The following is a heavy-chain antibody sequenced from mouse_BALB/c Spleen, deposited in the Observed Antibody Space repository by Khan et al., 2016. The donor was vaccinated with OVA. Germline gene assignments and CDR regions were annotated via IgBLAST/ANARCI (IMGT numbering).Heavy chain of an antibody. CDR1: GYSITSGYG. J-gene: IGHJ2*01. CDR2: ISYSGST. D-gene: IGHD2-3*01. V-gene: IGHV3-2*02. Sequence: EVQLQESGPGLVKPSQSLSLTCTVTGYSITSGYGWNWIRQFPGNKLEWMGYISYSGSTNYNPFLKSRISITRDTSKNQFFLQLNSETTEDTATYYCARSAMIKYWGQGTTLTVSS. CDR3: ARSAMIKY.